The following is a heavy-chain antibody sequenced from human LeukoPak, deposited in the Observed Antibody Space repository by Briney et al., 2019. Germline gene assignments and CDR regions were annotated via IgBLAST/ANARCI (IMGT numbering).Heavy chain of an antibody. J-gene: IGHJ5*02. CDR2: IYYSGST. D-gene: IGHD3-10*02. CDR1: GGSISSYY. V-gene: IGHV4-59*12. Sequence: SETLSLTCTVSGGSISSYYWSWIRQPPGKGLEWIGYIYYSGSTNYNPSLKSRVTISVDTSKNQFSLKLSSVTAADTAVYYCARRSVPLFGHWFDPWGRGTLVTVSS. CDR3: ARRSVPLFGHWFDP.